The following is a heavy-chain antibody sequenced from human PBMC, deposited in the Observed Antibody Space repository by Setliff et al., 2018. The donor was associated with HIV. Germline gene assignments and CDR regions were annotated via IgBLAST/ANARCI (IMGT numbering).Heavy chain of an antibody. Sequence: GGSLRLSCVGSGFTFNNYDIHWVRQAPGKGLEWVAGISNDGSSQWYEDSVKGRFTVSRDNSKNTVWLQVNSLRAEDTAIYYCAKAVVGSGHYDSWGQGTAVTVSS. CDR1: GFTFNNYD. J-gene: IGHJ4*02. CDR2: ISNDGSSQ. V-gene: IGHV3-33*05. D-gene: IGHD2-15*01. CDR3: AKAVVGSGHYDS.